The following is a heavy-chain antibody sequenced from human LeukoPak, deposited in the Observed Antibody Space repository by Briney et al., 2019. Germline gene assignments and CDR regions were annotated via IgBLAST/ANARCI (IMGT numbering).Heavy chain of an antibody. CDR3: AGDPDDYYYDSSGYFDY. V-gene: IGHV7-4-1*02. CDR2: INTNTGNP. Sequence: ASVKVSCKASGYTFTSYAMNWVRQAPGQGLEWMGWINTNTGNPTYAQGFTGRFVFSLDTSVSTAYLQISSLKAEDTAVYYCAGDPDDYYYDSSGYFDYWGQGTLVTVSS. CDR1: GYTFTSYA. D-gene: IGHD3-22*01. J-gene: IGHJ4*02.